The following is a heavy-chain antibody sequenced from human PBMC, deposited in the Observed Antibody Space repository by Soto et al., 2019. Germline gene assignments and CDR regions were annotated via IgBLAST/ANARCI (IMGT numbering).Heavy chain of an antibody. D-gene: IGHD6-19*01. CDR1: GFTFSSCA. V-gene: IGHV3-30-3*01. CDR3: VGSGLGGFDY. J-gene: IGHJ4*02. CDR2: ISYDGSNK. Sequence: GGSLRLSCAASGFTFSSCAMHWVRQAPGKGLEWVAVISYDGSNKYYADSVKGRFTISRDNSKNTLYLQMNSLRAEDTAVYYCVGSGLGGFDYWGQGTLVTVYS.